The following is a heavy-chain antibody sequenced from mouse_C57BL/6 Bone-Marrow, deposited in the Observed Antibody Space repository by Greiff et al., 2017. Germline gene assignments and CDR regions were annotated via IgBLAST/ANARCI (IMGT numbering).Heavy chain of an antibody. CDR1: GYTFTDYY. J-gene: IGHJ3*01. CDR3: ARGFFAY. V-gene: IGHV1-26*01. Sequence: VQLQQSGPELVKPGASVKISCKASGYTFTDYYMNWVKQSHGKSLEWIGDINPNNGGTSYNQKFKGKATLTVDKSSSPAYMELRSLTSEDSAVYYCARGFFAYWGQGTLVTVSA. CDR2: INPNNGGT.